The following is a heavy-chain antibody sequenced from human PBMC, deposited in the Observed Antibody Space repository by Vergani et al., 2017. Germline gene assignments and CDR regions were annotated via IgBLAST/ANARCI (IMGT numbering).Heavy chain of an antibody. CDR3: ARDAHPYYDFWSGYPILDY. Sequence: EVQLLESGGGLVQPGGSLRLSCAASGFTFSSYSMNWVRQAPGKGLEWVSSISSSSSYIYYADSVKGRFTISRDNAKNSLYLQMNSLRAEDTAVYYCARDAHPYYDFWSGYPILDYWGQGTLVTVSS. V-gene: IGHV3-21*01. J-gene: IGHJ4*02. CDR1: GFTFSSYS. CDR2: ISSSSSYI. D-gene: IGHD3-3*01.